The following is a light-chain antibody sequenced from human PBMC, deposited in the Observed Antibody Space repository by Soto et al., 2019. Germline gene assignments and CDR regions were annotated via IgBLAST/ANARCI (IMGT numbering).Light chain of an antibody. CDR1: SSYVGAYSH. CDR3: FSFTGTSTYV. J-gene: IGLJ1*01. CDR2: EVN. V-gene: IGLV2-23*02. Sequence: QSALTQPASLSGSPGQSITISCTGTSSYVGAYSHVSWYQQHPGKAPKVVISEVNKRPSGVSNRFSGSKSGNTAYLTISGLQVEDEAEYFCFSFTGTSTYVFGTGTKVTVL.